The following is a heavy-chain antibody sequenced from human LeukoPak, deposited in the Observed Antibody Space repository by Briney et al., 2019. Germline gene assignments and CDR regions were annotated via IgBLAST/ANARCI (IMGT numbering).Heavy chain of an antibody. CDR2: INHSGST. CDR1: GGSFSGYY. CDR3: ARDLTRRYYGSGSYVSYFDY. V-gene: IGHV4-34*01. D-gene: IGHD3-10*01. Sequence: ASETLSLTCAVYGGSFSGYYWSWIRQPPGKGLEWIGEINHSGSTNYNPSLKSRVTISVDTSKNQFSLKLSSVTAADTAVYYCARDLTRRYYGSGSYVSYFDYWGQGTLVTVSS. J-gene: IGHJ4*02.